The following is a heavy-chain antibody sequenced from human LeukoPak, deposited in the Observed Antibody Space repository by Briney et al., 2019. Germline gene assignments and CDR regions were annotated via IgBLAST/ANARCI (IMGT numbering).Heavy chain of an antibody. CDR2: ISPGVSGYT. CDR3: VRDVSRRVGMDV. Sequence: GGSLRLSCLASGFSFNSYTMNWVREAPGKGLEWVSTISPGVSGYTWYAESVKGRFTISRDNPENSLYLQMDSLRADDTAVYYCVRDVSRRVGMDVWGQGTTVTVSS. D-gene: IGHD5/OR15-5a*01. J-gene: IGHJ6*02. CDR1: GFSFNSYT. V-gene: IGHV3-21*06.